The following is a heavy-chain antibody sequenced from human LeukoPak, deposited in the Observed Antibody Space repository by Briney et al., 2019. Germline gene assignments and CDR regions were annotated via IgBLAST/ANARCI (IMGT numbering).Heavy chain of an antibody. CDR3: ARDPSSRVTGDF. CDR2: ISFDGNNQ. CDR1: GFIFSNYV. V-gene: IGHV3-30-3*01. J-gene: IGHJ4*02. D-gene: IGHD3-10*01. Sequence: GRSLRLSCAASGFIFSNYVMHWVRQAPGKGLERVALISFDGNNQYYAXSVKGRFTISRDYSKNTLYLQMNSLRTEDTAVYYCARDPSSRVTGDFWGQGTLVTVSS.